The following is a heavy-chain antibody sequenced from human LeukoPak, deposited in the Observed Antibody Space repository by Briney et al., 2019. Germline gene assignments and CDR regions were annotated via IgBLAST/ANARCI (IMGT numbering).Heavy chain of an antibody. J-gene: IGHJ4*02. V-gene: IGHV4-59*01. CDR2: IYYSGST. CDR3: ARGPSFDY. CDR1: GGSISSYY. Sequence: PETLSLTCTVSGGSISSYYWSWIRQPPGKGLEWIGYIYYSGSTNHNPSLRSRVTISVDTSKNQFSLKLSSVTAADTAVYYCARGPSFDYWGQGTLVTVSS.